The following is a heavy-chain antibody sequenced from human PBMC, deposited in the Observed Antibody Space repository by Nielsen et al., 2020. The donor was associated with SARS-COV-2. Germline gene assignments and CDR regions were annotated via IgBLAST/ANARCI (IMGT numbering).Heavy chain of an antibody. J-gene: IGHJ6*03. V-gene: IGHV1-18*01. CDR2: ISAYNGNT. Sequence: WVRQAPGQGLEWMGWISAYNGNTNYAQKFQGRVTITADESTSTAYMELSSLRSEDTAVYYCARVRYCSSTSCYDDVPYYYYMDVWGKGTTVTVSS. D-gene: IGHD2-2*01. CDR3: ARVRYCSSTSCYDDVPYYYYMDV.